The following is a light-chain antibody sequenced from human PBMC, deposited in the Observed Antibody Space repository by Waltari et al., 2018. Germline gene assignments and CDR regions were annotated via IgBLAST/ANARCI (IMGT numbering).Light chain of an antibody. Sequence: NFMLTQPHSVSESPGKTVTISCTRSSGSIASNYVQWYQQRPGSSPTTVIYEDNQRPSVVPDRFSGSIDSSSNSASLTISGLKTEDEADYYCQSYDSSNRVFGGGTNLTVL. CDR2: EDN. J-gene: IGLJ3*02. CDR1: SGSIASNY. CDR3: QSYDSSNRV. V-gene: IGLV6-57*01.